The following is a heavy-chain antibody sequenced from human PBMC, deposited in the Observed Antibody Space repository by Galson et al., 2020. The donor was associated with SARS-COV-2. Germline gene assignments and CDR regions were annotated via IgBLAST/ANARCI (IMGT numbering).Heavy chain of an antibody. Sequence: PGGSLRLSCAASGFTFSSYGMHWVRQAPGKGLEWVAVISYDGSNKYYADSVKGRFTISRDNSKNTLYLQMNSLRAEDTAVYYCAKDLGGITIFGVVTYYYGMDVWGQGTTVTVSS. V-gene: IGHV3-30*18. J-gene: IGHJ6*02. D-gene: IGHD3-3*01. CDR3: AKDLGGITIFGVVTYYYGMDV. CDR2: ISYDGSNK. CDR1: GFTFSSYG.